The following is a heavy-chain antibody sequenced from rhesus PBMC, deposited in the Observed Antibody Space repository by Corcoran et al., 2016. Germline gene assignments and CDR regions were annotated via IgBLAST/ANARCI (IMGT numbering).Heavy chain of an antibody. J-gene: IGHJ5-2*02. V-gene: IGHV4-65*02. CDR3: ARHLETLDV. CDR1: GGSFSSGNW. CDR2: IGGSSGST. Sequence: QVQLQESGPGLVKPSATLSLTGAVPGGSFSSGNWGTGIRQPPGKGLEGIGSIGGSSGSTYYNPSLKSRVTISKDTSKNQFSLKLSSVTAADTAVYYCARHLETLDVWGRGVLVTVSS.